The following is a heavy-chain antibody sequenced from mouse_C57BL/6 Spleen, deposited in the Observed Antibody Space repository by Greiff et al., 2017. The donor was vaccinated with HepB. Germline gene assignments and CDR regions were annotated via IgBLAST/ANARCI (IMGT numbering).Heavy chain of an antibody. J-gene: IGHJ3*01. D-gene: IGHD2-1*01. Sequence: QVQLQQPGAELVRPGSSVKLSCKASGYTFTSYWMDWVKQRPGQGLEWIGNIYPSDSETHYNQKFKDKATLTVDKSSSTAYMQLSSLTSEDSAVYYCARHYYGNYGWFAYWGQGTLVTVSA. CDR2: IYPSDSET. CDR1: GYTFTSYW. V-gene: IGHV1-61*01. CDR3: ARHYYGNYGWFAY.